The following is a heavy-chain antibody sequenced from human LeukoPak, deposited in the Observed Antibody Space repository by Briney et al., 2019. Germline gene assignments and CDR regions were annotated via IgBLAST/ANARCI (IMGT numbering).Heavy chain of an antibody. D-gene: IGHD3-10*01. V-gene: IGHV3-23*01. Sequence: QAGGSLRLSCAASGFTFSGYAMSWVRRAPGKGLEWVSAISGSGGSTYYADSVKGRFTISRDNSKNTLYLQMNSLRAEDTAVYYCAKGSGSPPSEFDYWGQGTLVTVSS. CDR3: AKGSGSPPSEFDY. CDR2: ISGSGGST. CDR1: GFTFSGYA. J-gene: IGHJ4*02.